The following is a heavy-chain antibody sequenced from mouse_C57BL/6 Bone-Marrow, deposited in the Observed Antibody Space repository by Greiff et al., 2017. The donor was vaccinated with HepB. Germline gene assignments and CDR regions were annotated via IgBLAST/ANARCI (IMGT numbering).Heavy chain of an antibody. J-gene: IGHJ1*03. CDR2: ISSGGDYI. D-gene: IGHD2-4*01. CDR1: GFTFSSYA. Sequence: DVMLVESGEGLVKPGGSLKLSCAASGFTFSSYAMSWVRQTPEKRLEWVAYISSGGDYIYYADTVKGRFTISRDNARNTLYLQMSSLKSEDTAMYYCTRDVMITTPYWYFDVWGTGTTVTVSS. CDR3: TRDVMITTPYWYFDV. V-gene: IGHV5-9-1*02.